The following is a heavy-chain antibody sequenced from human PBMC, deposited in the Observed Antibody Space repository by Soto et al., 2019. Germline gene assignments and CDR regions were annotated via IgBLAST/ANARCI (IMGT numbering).Heavy chain of an antibody. D-gene: IGHD4-17*01. Sequence: GGSLRLCCAASGFTFRSYGMHWVRKAPGKGLEWVAVISYDGSNKYYADSVKGRFTISRDNSKNTLYLQMNSLRAEDTAVYYCAKDIQAYGDYVEGRPNWFDPWGQGTLVTVSS. CDR1: GFTFRSYG. CDR3: AKDIQAYGDYVEGRPNWFDP. V-gene: IGHV3-30*18. CDR2: ISYDGSNK. J-gene: IGHJ5*02.